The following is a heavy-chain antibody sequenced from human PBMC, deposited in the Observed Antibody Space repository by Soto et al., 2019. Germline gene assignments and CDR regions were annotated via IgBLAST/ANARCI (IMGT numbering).Heavy chain of an antibody. J-gene: IGHJ6*03. Sequence: SETLSLTCTVSGGSISSGGYYWSWIRQHPGKGLEWIGYIYYSGSTYYNPSLKSRVTISVDTSKNQFSLKLSSVTAADTAVYYCARVDGSAAQQYYMDVWGKGTTVTVSS. CDR1: GGSISSGGYY. CDR2: IYYSGST. V-gene: IGHV4-31*03. CDR3: ARVDGSAAQQYYMDV. D-gene: IGHD1-1*01.